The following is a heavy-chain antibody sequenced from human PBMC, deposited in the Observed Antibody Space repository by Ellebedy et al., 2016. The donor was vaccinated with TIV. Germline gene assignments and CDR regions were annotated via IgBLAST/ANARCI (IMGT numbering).Heavy chain of an antibody. CDR1: GGSIDRSSYY. CDR3: ARHFRYGEFFFDY. D-gene: IGHD3-10*01. J-gene: IGHJ4*02. Sequence: MPSETLSLTCTVSGGSIDRSSYYWGWVRQSPGKGLEWIGSIFYNERVYYNPSLESRVTISVDTSKDQFSPKLNSVNAADTAVYFCARHFRYGEFFFDYWGQGTLVTVSS. CDR2: IFYNERV. V-gene: IGHV4-39*01.